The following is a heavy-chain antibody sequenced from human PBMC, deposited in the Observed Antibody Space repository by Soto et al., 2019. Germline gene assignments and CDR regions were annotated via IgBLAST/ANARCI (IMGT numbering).Heavy chain of an antibody. J-gene: IGHJ5*02. CDR1: GGTFSSYA. Sequence: SVKVSCKASGGTFSSYAISWVRQAPGQGLEWMGGIIPIFGTANYAQKFQGRVTITADESKNQFSLKLSSVTAADTAVYYCAREMAPAYYDILTGSISRHNWFDPWGQGTLVTVSS. V-gene: IGHV1-69*13. D-gene: IGHD3-9*01. CDR2: IIPIFGTA. CDR3: AREMAPAYYDILTGSISRHNWFDP.